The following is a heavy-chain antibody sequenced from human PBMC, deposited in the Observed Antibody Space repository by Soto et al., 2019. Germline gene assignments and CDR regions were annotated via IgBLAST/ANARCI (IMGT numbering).Heavy chain of an antibody. V-gene: IGHV1-8*01. CDR3: ARGTPKDKRDLPIYYYYYMHV. CDR2: MNPNSGNT. J-gene: IGHJ6*03. CDR1: GYTFTSYD. Sequence: QVQLVQSGAEVKKPGASVKVSCKASGYTFTSYDINWVRQATGQGLEWMGWMNPNSGNTGYAQKYHGRVTMTRNSPISRAYRELSSLRSEDTAVYYCARGTPKDKRDLPIYYYYYMHVWGKGTTVTVSS. D-gene: IGHD1-1*01.